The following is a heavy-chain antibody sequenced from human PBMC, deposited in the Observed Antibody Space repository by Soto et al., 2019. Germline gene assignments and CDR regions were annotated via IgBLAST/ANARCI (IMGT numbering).Heavy chain of an antibody. J-gene: IGHJ6*02. CDR1: GYTFTSYG. V-gene: IGHV1-18*01. CDR3: ARSGGSYDFWSGYFSYYYYGMDV. Sequence: GASVKVSFKASGYTFTSYGISWVRQAPGQGLEWMGWISAYNGNTNYAQKLQGRVTMTTDTSTSTAYMELRSLRSDDTAVYYCARSGGSYDFWSGYFSYYYYGMDVWGQETTVTVSS. D-gene: IGHD3-3*01. CDR2: ISAYNGNT.